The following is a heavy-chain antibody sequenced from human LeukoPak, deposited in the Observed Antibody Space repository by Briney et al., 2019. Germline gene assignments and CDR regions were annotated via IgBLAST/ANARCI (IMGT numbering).Heavy chain of an antibody. J-gene: IGHJ6*03. V-gene: IGHV3-23*01. CDR3: ATLYSYGYRYMDV. Sequence: GGSLRLSCAASGFTFSSYAMSWVRQAPGKGLEWVAAISGSGGSTYYADSVKGRFTISRDNSKNTLYLQMNSLRAEDTAVYYCATLYSYGYRYMDVWGKGTTVTVSS. D-gene: IGHD5-18*01. CDR2: ISGSGGST. CDR1: GFTFSSYA.